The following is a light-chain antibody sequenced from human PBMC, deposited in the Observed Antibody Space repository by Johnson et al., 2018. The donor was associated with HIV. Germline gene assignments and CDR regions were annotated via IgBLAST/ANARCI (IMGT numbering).Light chain of an antibody. CDR2: DNN. J-gene: IGLJ1*01. V-gene: IGLV1-51*01. CDR1: SSNIGNSY. Sequence: QSVLTQPPSVSAAPGQKVTISCSGSSSNIGNSYVSWYQQLPGTAPKLLIYDNNKRPSWIPDRFSGSKSGTSATLGITGLQTGDEADYYCGTWGGVFGTGTKVTVL. CDR3: GTWGGV.